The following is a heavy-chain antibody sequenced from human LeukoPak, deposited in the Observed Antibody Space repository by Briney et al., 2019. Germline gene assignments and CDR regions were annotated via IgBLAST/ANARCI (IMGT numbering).Heavy chain of an antibody. V-gene: IGHV1-18*01. CDR2: ISGYDCAT. CDR1: VYTFTNYC. J-gene: IGHJ6*02. D-gene: IGHD2-2*02. CDR3: ATDKYLQGGHYYKYGMDV. Sequence: ASVKVSCKSSVYTFTNYCGSWVRQAPGQGLEWMGGISGYDCATDYAQKFQGRVTMTTDTSTTTAYMELRSLTSDDTAVYHCATDKYLQGGHYYKYGMDVWGRGTTVIVSS.